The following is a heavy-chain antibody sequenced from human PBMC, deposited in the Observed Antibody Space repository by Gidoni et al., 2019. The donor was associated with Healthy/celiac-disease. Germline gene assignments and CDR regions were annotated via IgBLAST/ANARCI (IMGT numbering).Heavy chain of an antibody. CDR2: INHSGIT. V-gene: IGHV4-34*01. CDR1: GGSFSGYY. J-gene: IGHJ4*02. CDR3: ARGRIRYYGSGSYLGLIALDY. Sequence: QVQLQQWGAGLLKPSETLSLTCAVYGGSFSGYYWSWIRQPPGKGLEWIGEINHSGITNYNPSLESRVTISVDTSKNQFSLKLSSVTAADTAVYYCARGRIRYYGSGSYLGLIALDYWGQGTLVTVSS. D-gene: IGHD3-10*01.